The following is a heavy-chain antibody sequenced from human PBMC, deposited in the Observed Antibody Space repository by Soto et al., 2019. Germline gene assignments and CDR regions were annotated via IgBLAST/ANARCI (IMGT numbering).Heavy chain of an antibody. Sequence: GGSLRLSCAASGFTFSSYAMSWVRQAPGKGLEWVSAISGSGGSTYYADSVKGRFTISRDNSKNTLYLQMNSLRAEDTAVYYCAKDGSNYHYYYYYYMDVWGKGTTVTVSS. J-gene: IGHJ6*03. CDR1: GFTFSSYA. D-gene: IGHD4-4*01. V-gene: IGHV3-23*01. CDR2: ISGSGGST. CDR3: AKDGSNYHYYYYYYMDV.